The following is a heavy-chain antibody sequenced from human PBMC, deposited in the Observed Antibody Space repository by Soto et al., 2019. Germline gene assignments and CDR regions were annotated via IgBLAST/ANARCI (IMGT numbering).Heavy chain of an antibody. CDR3: ARKGVRYYGSGWDY. V-gene: IGHV1-46*01. D-gene: IGHD3-10*01. CDR1: GYTFTSYY. J-gene: IGHJ4*02. Sequence: ASVKVSGKASGYTFTSYYMHWVRQAPGQGLEWMGIINPSGGSTSYAQKFQGRVTMTRDTSTSTVYMELSSLRSEDRAVYYCARKGVRYYGSGWDYPGKGTPGTVSS. CDR2: INPSGGST.